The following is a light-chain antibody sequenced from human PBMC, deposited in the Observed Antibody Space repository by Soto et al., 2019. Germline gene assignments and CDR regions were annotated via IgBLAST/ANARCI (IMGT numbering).Light chain of an antibody. CDR2: DAS. CDR1: QSFNNY. J-gene: IGKJ1*01. V-gene: IGKV3-11*01. Sequence: IVLTQSPATLSLSPGERATLSCKASQSFNNYLAWYQQKPGQAPRLLIYDASNRATGIPARFSGSGSGTDFTPTISSLEPEDFATYYCQRRETFGQGTKVDIK. CDR3: QRRET.